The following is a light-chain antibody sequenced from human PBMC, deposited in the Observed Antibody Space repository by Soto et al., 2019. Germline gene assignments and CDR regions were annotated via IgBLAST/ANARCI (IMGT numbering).Light chain of an antibody. CDR2: DAS. J-gene: IGKJ1*01. CDR3: QESRSALWGT. Sequence: DIQMTQSPSTLSASVGDRVTITCRASQSISSWLAWYQQKPGKAPKLLIYDASSLQGGVPLRFSGSGSGTDFTLTISGLQPEDSATYYCQESRSALWGTCGQGTKVEVK. V-gene: IGKV1-5*01. CDR1: QSISSW.